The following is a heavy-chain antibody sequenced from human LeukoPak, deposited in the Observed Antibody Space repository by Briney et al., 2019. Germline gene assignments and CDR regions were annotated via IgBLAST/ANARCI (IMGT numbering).Heavy chain of an antibody. V-gene: IGHV3-30*18. D-gene: IGHD1-26*01. Sequence: PGGSLRLSCGASGFTFSSYWMHWVRQAPGKGLEWVAVISYDGSNKYYADSVKGRFTISRDNSKNTLYLQMNSLRAEDTAVYYCAKDQTTHIVGPFDPWGQGTLVTVSS. CDR3: AKDQTTHIVGPFDP. CDR2: ISYDGSNK. J-gene: IGHJ5*02. CDR1: GFTFSSYW.